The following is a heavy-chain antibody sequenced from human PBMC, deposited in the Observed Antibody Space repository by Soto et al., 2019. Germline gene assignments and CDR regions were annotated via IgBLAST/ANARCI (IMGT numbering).Heavy chain of an antibody. Sequence: ASVKVSCKASGYTLTTYGFNWVRQAPGQGLEWMGWISPYNGDTNYAQNFQGRVTLTTDTSTSTAYMELRSLTSDDTAVYYCARTPRAQMIVLESATRFDYWGQGTLVTVSS. CDR2: ISPYNGDT. CDR3: ARTPRAQMIVLESATRFDY. J-gene: IGHJ4*01. CDR1: GYTLTTYG. D-gene: IGHD2-15*01. V-gene: IGHV1-18*04.